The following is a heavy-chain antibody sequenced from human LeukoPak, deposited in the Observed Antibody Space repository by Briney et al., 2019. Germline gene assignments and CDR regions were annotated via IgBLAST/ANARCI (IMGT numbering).Heavy chain of an antibody. J-gene: IGHJ1*01. CDR1: GGSISSYY. D-gene: IGHD2-2*01. CDR2: IYYSGST. CDR3: ARAGYCSSTSCIQH. V-gene: IGHV4-59*01. Sequence: PSETLSLTCTVSGGSISSYYWSRIRQPPGKGLEWIGYIYYSGSTNYNPSLKSRVTISVDTSKNQFSLKLSSVTAADTAVYYCARAGYCSSTSCIQHWGQGTLVTVSS.